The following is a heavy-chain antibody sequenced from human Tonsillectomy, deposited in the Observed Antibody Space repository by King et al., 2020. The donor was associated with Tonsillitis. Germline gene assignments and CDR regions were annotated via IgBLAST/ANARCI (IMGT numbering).Heavy chain of an antibody. Sequence: VQLVESGGGVVQPGRSLRLSCAASGFTFSSYGMHWVRQAPGKGLEWVAVISHDGSNTYYADSVKGRFTISRDNSKNTLYLKMNSLRAEDTAVYYCAKCPTKFYDSSGYWFGNWYFDLWGRGTLVTVSS. CDR2: ISHDGSNT. J-gene: IGHJ2*01. CDR3: AKCPTKFYDSSGYWFGNWYFDL. CDR1: GFTFSSYG. V-gene: IGHV3-30*18. D-gene: IGHD3-22*01.